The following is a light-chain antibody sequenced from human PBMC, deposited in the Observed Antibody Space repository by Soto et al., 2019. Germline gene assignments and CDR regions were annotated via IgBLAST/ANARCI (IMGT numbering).Light chain of an antibody. Sequence: TLTLSPVGGDPLSCRASQSVGKNYLAWYQQKSGQAPRLLIHGASNRATGIPARFSGSGSGTEFTLTISSLQSEDFAVYYCQQYGRSPTTFGQGAKAAIK. CDR3: QQYGRSPTT. J-gene: IGKJ1*01. CDR2: GAS. CDR1: QSVGKNY. V-gene: IGKV3-20*01.